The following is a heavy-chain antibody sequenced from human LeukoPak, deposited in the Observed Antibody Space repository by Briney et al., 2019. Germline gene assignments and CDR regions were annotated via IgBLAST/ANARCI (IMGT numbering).Heavy chain of an antibody. CDR1: GYTFTSYD. CDR3: ARVNYYDSSGHNWFDP. D-gene: IGHD3-22*01. V-gene: IGHV1-8*01. J-gene: IGHJ5*02. Sequence: ASVKVSCKASGYTFTSYDINWVRQATGLGLEWMGWMNPNSGNTGYAQKFQGRVTMTRNTSISTAYMELSSLRSEDTAVYYCARVNYYDSSGHNWFDPWGQGTLVTVSS. CDR2: MNPNSGNT.